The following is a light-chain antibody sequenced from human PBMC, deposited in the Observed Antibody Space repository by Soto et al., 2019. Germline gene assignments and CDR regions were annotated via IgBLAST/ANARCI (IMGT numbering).Light chain of an antibody. CDR2: DNN. Sequence: QSVLTQPPSVSAAPGQKVTISCSGSSSNIGKNYVSWYQRLPGTAPKLLIYDNNERSSGIPDRFSGSKSGTSATLGIAGLKPGDEADYYCGTWDTSLSAVVFGGGTKLTVL. J-gene: IGLJ2*01. V-gene: IGLV1-51*01. CDR3: GTWDTSLSAVV. CDR1: SSNIGKNY.